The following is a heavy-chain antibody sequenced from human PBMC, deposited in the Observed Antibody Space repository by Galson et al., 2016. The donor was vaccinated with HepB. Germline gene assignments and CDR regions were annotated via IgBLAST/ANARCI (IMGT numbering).Heavy chain of an antibody. D-gene: IGHD5-12*01. Sequence: SLRLSCAASGFTFSSYGMHWVRQAPGKGLEWVSSIGSSDKYRFYADSVRGRFTISRDNAEKSLYLQMNSLRAEDTAVYYCAREGDSGYDSFDYWGQGTLVTVSS. CDR3: AREGDSGYDSFDY. J-gene: IGHJ4*02. V-gene: IGHV3-21*01. CDR1: GFTFSSYG. CDR2: IGSSDKYR.